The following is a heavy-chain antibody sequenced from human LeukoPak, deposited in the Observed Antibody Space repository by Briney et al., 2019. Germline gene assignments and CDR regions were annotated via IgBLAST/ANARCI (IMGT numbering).Heavy chain of an antibody. CDR2: ISISGSTI. J-gene: IGHJ4*02. CDR3: ARIAYSGSYPVIDY. D-gene: IGHD1-26*01. CDR1: GFTFSSYS. Sequence: GGSLRLSCAASGFTFSSYSMNWVRQAPGKGLEWVSHISISGSTIYYTDSVKGRFTISRDNAKNSLYLQMNSLRAEDTAVYYCARIAYSGSYPVIDYWGQGILVTVSS. V-gene: IGHV3-48*04.